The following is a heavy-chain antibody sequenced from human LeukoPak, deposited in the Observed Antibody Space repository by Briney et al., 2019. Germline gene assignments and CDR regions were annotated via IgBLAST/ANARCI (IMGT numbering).Heavy chain of an antibody. J-gene: IGHJ4*02. CDR3: AKRHCTGGSCCPDY. CDR2: ISDDGGAT. Sequence: PGGALRLSRVAPGFTLYHYAMSRVRPGPGEGVGWGSAISDDGGATYHADSVKGRFTISRDNSKNTLYLQMNSLRAEDTAVYYCAKRHCTGGSCCPDYWGQGTLVTVSS. CDR1: GFTLYHYA. V-gene: IGHV3-23*01. D-gene: IGHD2-15*01.